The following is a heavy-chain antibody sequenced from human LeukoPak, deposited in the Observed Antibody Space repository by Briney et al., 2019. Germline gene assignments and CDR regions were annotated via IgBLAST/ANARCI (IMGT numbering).Heavy chain of an antibody. J-gene: IGHJ3*02. V-gene: IGHV5-51*01. CDR1: GYSFTSYW. CDR2: IYPGDSDT. CDR3: ARPPSIAADNDAFDI. Sequence: GESLKISCKGSGYSFTSYWIGWVRQMPGKGLEWMGIIYPGDSDTRYSPSFQGQVTISADKSIGTAYLQWSSLKASDTAMYYCARPPSIAADNDAFDIWGQGTMVTVSS. D-gene: IGHD6-25*01.